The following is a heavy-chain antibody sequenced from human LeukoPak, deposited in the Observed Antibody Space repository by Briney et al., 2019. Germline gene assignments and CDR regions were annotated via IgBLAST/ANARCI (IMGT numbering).Heavy chain of an antibody. Sequence: GGSLRFSCAASGFTFSSYWMTWVRQAPGKGLEWVANIKQDGSEKLYVDSVKGRFTISRDNAKNSLHLQMNSLRAEDTAVYYCARDPYYYESSGYFFGAFDIWGQGTMVTVSS. CDR3: ARDPYYYESSGYFFGAFDI. D-gene: IGHD3-22*01. CDR1: GFTFSSYW. V-gene: IGHV3-7*01. CDR2: IKQDGSEK. J-gene: IGHJ3*02.